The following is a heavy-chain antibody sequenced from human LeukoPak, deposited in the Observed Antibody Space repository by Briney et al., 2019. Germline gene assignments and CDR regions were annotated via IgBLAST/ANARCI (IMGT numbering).Heavy chain of an antibody. CDR1: VGTFSSYA. Sequence: SVRLSCKPSVGTFSSYAISWVRQAPGQGLEWMGGIIPIFGTANYAQKFQGRVTITADESTSTAYMELSSLRSEDTAVYYCARGAPSRLPAAFNWFDPWGQGTLVTVSS. CDR2: IIPIFGTA. D-gene: IGHD2-2*01. J-gene: IGHJ5*02. V-gene: IGHV1-69*01. CDR3: ARGAPSRLPAAFNWFDP.